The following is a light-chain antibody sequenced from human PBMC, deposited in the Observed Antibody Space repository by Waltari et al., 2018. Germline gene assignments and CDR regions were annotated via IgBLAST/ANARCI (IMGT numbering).Light chain of an antibody. Sequence: ELVLTQSPGTLSLCPGERATLSCRASQSVSSSYLAWYQQKPGQAPRLLIYGASSRATGIPDRFSGSGSGTDFTLTISRLEPEDFAVYYCQQYGSSPYTFGQGTKLGIK. CDR3: QQYGSSPYT. V-gene: IGKV3-20*01. CDR2: GAS. CDR1: QSVSSSY. J-gene: IGKJ2*01.